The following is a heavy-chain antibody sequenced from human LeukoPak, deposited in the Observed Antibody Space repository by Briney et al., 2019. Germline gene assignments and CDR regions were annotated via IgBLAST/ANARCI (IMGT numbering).Heavy chain of an antibody. D-gene: IGHD2-21*02. J-gene: IGHJ5*02. Sequence: SETLSPTSSVSGGSIISRTYYWAWFRQTPGKGLEWIGSLYYDERTYYRPSLSSRLTISGETSKNHFSLKLSSVTAADTAVYYCARRSGDWAVNWFDPWGRGTLVTVSS. CDR3: ARRSGDWAVNWFDP. CDR1: GGSIISRTYY. CDR2: LYYDERT. V-gene: IGHV4-39*02.